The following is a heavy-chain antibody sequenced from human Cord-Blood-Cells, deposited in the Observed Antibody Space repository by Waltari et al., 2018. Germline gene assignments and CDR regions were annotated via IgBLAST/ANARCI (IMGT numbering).Heavy chain of an antibody. CDR3: ARGTPANWGLLRAFDI. CDR1: GGSFSGYY. D-gene: IGHD7-27*01. CDR2: INHSGST. Sequence: QVQLQQWGAGLLKPSETLSLTCAAYGGSFSGYYWSWLRQPPGKGLEWIGEINHSGSTNYNPSLKSRVTISVDTSKNQFSLKLSSVTAADTAVYYCARGTPANWGLLRAFDIWGQGTMVTVSS. J-gene: IGHJ3*02. V-gene: IGHV4-34*01.